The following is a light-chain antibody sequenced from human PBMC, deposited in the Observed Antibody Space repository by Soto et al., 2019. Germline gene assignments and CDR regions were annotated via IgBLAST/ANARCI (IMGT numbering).Light chain of an antibody. J-gene: IGLJ2*01. CDR3: SSYTYTSTRVI. CDR2: DVS. V-gene: IGLV2-14*03. CDR1: SSDVGAHNY. Sequence: QSALTQPASVSGSPGQSIAISCTGTSSDVGAHNYVSWYQQHPGKAPKLIIYDVSNRPSGVSTRFSGFKSGNAACLTIPWLPGENEAEYYCSSYTYTSTRVIFGGGTKVTVL.